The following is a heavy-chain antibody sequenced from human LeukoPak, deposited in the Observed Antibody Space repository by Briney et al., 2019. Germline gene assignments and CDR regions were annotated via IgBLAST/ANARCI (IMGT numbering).Heavy chain of an antibody. V-gene: IGHV3-15*01. CDR2: IKSKTDGGTT. CDR1: GFTFSTYA. CDR3: TTVYSDSGGFYFNYCDY. D-gene: IGHD3-22*01. Sequence: GGSLRLSCAASGFTFSTYAMHRVRQAPGKGLEWVGRIKSKTDGGTTDYAAPVKGRFTISRDDSKNTLYLQMNSLKTEDTAVYYCTTVYSDSGGFYFNYCDYWGQGTLVTVST. J-gene: IGHJ4*02.